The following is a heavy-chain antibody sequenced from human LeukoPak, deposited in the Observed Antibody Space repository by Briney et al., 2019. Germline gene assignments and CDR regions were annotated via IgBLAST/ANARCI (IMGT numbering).Heavy chain of an antibody. CDR1: GFTFSSYG. V-gene: IGHV3-21*01. Sequence: GGSLRLSCAASGFTFSSYGMNWVRQAPGKGLEWVSSISSSSSYIYYADSVEGRFTISRDNAKNSLYLQMNSLRAEDTAVYYCAREGTIHNWFDPWGQGTLVTVSS. J-gene: IGHJ5*02. CDR3: AREGTIHNWFDP. D-gene: IGHD3-3*01. CDR2: ISSSSSYI.